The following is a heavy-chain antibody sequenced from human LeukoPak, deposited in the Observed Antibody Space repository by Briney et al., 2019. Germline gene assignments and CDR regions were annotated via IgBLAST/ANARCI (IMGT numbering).Heavy chain of an antibody. D-gene: IGHD3-10*01. J-gene: IGHJ4*02. CDR3: ARVLASRLLWFGETFDY. CDR1: GYTFTGYY. V-gene: IGHV1-2*02. Sequence: GASVKVSCKASGYTFTGYYMHWVRQAPGQGLEWMGWINPNSGGTNYAQKFQGRVTMTRDTSIGTAYMELSRLRSDDTAVYYCARVLASRLLWFGETFDYWGQGTLVTVSS. CDR2: INPNSGGT.